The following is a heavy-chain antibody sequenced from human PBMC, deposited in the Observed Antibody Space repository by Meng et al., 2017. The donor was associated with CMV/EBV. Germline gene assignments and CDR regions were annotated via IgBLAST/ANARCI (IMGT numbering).Heavy chain of an antibody. J-gene: IGHJ4*02. Sequence: SETLSLTCAVYGGSFSGYYWSWIRQPPGKGLEWIGEINHSGSTNYNPSLKSRVTISVDTSKNQFSLKLSSVTAADTAVYYCARVVPAAIGGRGGPFDYWGQGKLV. V-gene: IGHV4-34*01. CDR3: ARVVPAAIGGRGGPFDY. D-gene: IGHD2-2*02. CDR2: INHSGST. CDR1: GGSFSGYY.